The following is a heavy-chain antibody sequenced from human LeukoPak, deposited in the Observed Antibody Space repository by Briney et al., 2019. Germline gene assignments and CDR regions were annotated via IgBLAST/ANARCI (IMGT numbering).Heavy chain of an antibody. CDR1: GFTFSSYG. D-gene: IGHD3-22*01. CDR2: ISGSGGST. CDR3: AKDTEATMIVVVITLDY. Sequence: GGSLRLSCAASGFTFSSYGMSWVRQAPGKGLEWVSAISGSGGSTYYADSMKGRFTISRDNSKNTLYLQMNSLRAEDTAVYYCAKDTEATMIVVVITLDYWGQGTLVTVSS. J-gene: IGHJ4*02. V-gene: IGHV3-23*01.